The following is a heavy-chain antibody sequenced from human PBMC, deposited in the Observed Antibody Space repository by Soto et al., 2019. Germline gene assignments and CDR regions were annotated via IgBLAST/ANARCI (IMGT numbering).Heavy chain of an antibody. Sequence: SETLSLTCAVYGGSFSGYYWSWIRQPPGKGLEWIGEINHSGSTNYNPSLKSRVTISVDTSKNQFSLKLSSVTAADTAVYYCARLGYFDWLSTNYGMDVWGQGTTVTVSS. V-gene: IGHV4-34*01. CDR1: GGSFSGYY. D-gene: IGHD3-9*01. J-gene: IGHJ6*02. CDR2: INHSGST. CDR3: ARLGYFDWLSTNYGMDV.